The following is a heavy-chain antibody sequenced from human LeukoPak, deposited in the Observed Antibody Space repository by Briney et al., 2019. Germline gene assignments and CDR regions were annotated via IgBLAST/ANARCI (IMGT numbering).Heavy chain of an antibody. Sequence: GGSLRLSCAASGFTFRSYWMSWVRQAPGKGLEWVANINQDGSEKYYVDSVKGRFSISRDNAENSLYLQMNRLRVEDTAVYYCVNAYSGSSDYWGPGTLVTVSS. CDR3: VNAYSGSSDY. J-gene: IGHJ4*02. CDR2: INQDGSEK. CDR1: GFTFRSYW. D-gene: IGHD1-26*01. V-gene: IGHV3-7*01.